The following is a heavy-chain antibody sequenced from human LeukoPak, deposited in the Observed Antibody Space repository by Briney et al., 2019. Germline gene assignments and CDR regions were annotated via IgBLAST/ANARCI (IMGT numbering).Heavy chain of an antibody. Sequence: GGSLRLSRAASGFTFSSYWMHWVRQAPGKGLVWVSRINSDGSSTSYADSVKGRFTISRDNAKNTLYLQMNSLRAEDTAVYYCGVGTRYFDYWGQGTLVTVSS. J-gene: IGHJ4*02. V-gene: IGHV3-74*01. CDR1: GFTFSSYW. CDR2: INSDGSST. CDR3: GVGTRYFDY. D-gene: IGHD3-10*01.